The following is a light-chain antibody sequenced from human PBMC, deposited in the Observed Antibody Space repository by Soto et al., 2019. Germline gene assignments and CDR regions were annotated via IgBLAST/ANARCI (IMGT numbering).Light chain of an antibody. CDR1: SSDVGVYKY. Sequence: QSALIQPRSVSGSPGQSVTISCTGTSSDVGVYKYVSWYRQHPGKAPKLMIYDVITRPSGVPDRFSGSNSGNSAPLTISGLQAEDEADYYCCSYAGDYTFVFGSGTKGTVL. CDR2: DVI. CDR3: CSYAGDYTFV. J-gene: IGLJ1*01. V-gene: IGLV2-11*01.